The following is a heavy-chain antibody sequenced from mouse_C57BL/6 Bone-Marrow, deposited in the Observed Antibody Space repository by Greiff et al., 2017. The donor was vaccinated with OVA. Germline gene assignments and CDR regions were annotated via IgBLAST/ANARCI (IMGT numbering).Heavy chain of an antibody. CDR1: GFTFNTYA. CDR2: IRRKSSNYAT. Sequence: EVKLVESGGGLVQPKGSLKLSCAASGFTFNTYAMHWVRQAPGKGLEWVARIRRKSSNYATYYADSVKDRFTISRDDSQSMLYLQMNNLNTADTAMYYCVRDPYYFAMDYWGQGTSVTVSS. J-gene: IGHJ4*01. V-gene: IGHV10-3*01. CDR3: VRDPYYFAMDY.